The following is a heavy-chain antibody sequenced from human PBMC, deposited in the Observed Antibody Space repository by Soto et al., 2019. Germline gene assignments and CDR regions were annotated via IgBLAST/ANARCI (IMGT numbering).Heavy chain of an antibody. Sequence: QLQLQESGPGLVKPSETLSLTCTVSGGSISSSSYYWGWIRQPPGKGLEWIGSIYYSGSTYYNPSLKSRVTISVDTSKNQFSLKLSSVTAADTAVYYCARPATSRLAAGKVSVGYDWFDPWGQGTLVTVSS. V-gene: IGHV4-39*01. CDR3: ARPATSRLAAGKVSVGYDWFDP. CDR1: GGSISSSSYY. D-gene: IGHD6-13*01. J-gene: IGHJ5*02. CDR2: IYYSGST.